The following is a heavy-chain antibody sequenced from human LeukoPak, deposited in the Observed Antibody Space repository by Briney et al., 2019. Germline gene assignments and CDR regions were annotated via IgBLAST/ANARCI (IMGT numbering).Heavy chain of an antibody. D-gene: IGHD2-21*02. V-gene: IGHV3-7*04. CDR1: GFTFSKYW. CDR3: ARDQWRLFDY. CDR2: IKEDGSDT. J-gene: IGHJ4*02. Sequence: GGSLRLSCAASGFTFSKYWMSWVRQAPGKGLEWVANIKEDGSDTYYVDSVRGRFTISRDNTKNLLYLRMNSLRGEDTAVYYCARDQWRLFDYWGQGTLVTVSS.